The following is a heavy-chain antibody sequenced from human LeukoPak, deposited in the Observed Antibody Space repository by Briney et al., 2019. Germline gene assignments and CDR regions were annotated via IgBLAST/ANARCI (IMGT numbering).Heavy chain of an antibody. J-gene: IGHJ4*02. CDR2: ISSSSSDI. D-gene: IGHD4-17*01. Sequence: GGSLRLSCAASGFSFSSYTMNWVRQAPGKGLEWVSSISSSSSDIYYADSVKGRFTISRDNAKNSLFLQMNSLRAEDTAVYYCVRGLSTVTPDYWGQGTLVTVSS. CDR1: GFSFSSYT. CDR3: VRGLSTVTPDY. V-gene: IGHV3-21*01.